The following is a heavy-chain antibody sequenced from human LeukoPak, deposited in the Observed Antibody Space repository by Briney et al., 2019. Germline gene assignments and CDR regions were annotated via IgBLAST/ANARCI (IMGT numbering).Heavy chain of an antibody. CDR1: GGSISSYY. Sequence: PSETLSLTCTVSGGSISSYYWSWIRQPPGKGLEWIGYIYYTGSTNYNPSLKSRVTISVDTSKNQFSLKLSSVTAADTAVYYCARGGSKQEYWGQATLVSVST. CDR2: IYYTGST. CDR3: ARGGSKQEY. D-gene: IGHD2-15*01. J-gene: IGHJ4*02. V-gene: IGHV4-59*01.